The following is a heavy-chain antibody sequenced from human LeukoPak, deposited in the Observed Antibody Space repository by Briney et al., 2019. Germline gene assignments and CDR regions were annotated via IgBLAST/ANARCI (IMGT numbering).Heavy chain of an antibody. D-gene: IGHD3-3*01. CDR3: ARGVGGYYFIAPSDY. CDR2: IYSGGST. V-gene: IGHV3-53*01. J-gene: IGHJ4*02. Sequence: GGSLRLSCAASGFTVSSNYMSWVRQAPGKGLEWVSVIYSGGSTYYADSVKGRFTISRDNSKNTLYLQMNSLRAEDTAVYYCARGVGGYYFIAPSDYWGQGTLVTVSS. CDR1: GFTVSSNY.